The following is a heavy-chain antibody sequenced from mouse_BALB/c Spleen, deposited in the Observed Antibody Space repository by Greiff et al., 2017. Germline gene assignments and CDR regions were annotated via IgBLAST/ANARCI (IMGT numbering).Heavy chain of an antibody. Sequence: EVQRVESGGGLVQPKGSLKLSCAASGFTFNTYAMNWVRQAPGKGLEWVARIRSKSNNYATYYADSVKDRFTISRDDSQSMLYLQMNNLKTEDTAMYYCVRWLLRGYFDYWGQGTTLTVSS. CDR1: GFTFNTYA. V-gene: IGHV10-1*02. CDR3: VRWLLRGYFDY. D-gene: IGHD2-3*01. CDR2: IRSKSNNYAT. J-gene: IGHJ2*01.